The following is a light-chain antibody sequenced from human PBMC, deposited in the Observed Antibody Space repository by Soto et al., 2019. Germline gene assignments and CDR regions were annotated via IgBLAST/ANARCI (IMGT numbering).Light chain of an antibody. V-gene: IGKV3-11*01. CDR2: DAS. J-gene: IGKJ5*01. Sequence: EIVLTQSPATLSLSPGERTTLSCRASQSISNYLAWYQQKPGQAPRLLIYDASNRATGIPARFSGSGSGTDFSLTISSLEPEDSAVYYCQKRSTWPPISFGQGTRLEI. CDR1: QSISNY. CDR3: QKRSTWPPIS.